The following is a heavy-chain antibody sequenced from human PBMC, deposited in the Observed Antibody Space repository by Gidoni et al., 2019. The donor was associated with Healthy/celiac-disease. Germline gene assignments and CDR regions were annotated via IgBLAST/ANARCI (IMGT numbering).Heavy chain of an antibody. Sequence: QVQLVQSGAEVKKPGSSVKVSCKASGGTFSSYTISWVRQAPVQGLECMGRIIPILGIANYAQKFQGRVTITADKSTSTAYMELSSLRSEDTAGYYCARDLSTMVRGVFFDYWGQGTLVTVSS. J-gene: IGHJ4*02. CDR2: IIPILGIA. D-gene: IGHD3-10*01. CDR1: GGTFSSYT. CDR3: ARDLSTMVRGVFFDY. V-gene: IGHV1-69*08.